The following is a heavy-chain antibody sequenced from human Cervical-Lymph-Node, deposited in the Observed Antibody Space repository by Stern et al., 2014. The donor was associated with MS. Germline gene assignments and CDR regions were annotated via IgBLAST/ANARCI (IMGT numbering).Heavy chain of an antibody. V-gene: IGHV3-30*18. CDR3: AKEAAGDEYNGLDV. D-gene: IGHD1-14*01. CDR1: GFTFKSYG. CDR2: ILYDGSKQ. Sequence: VQLVESGGGVVQPGRSLRISCAASGFTFKSYGMYWVRQAPGKGLEWVAVILYDGSKQEYVDSVEGRFTVSRDNSKNTMYLQMDSLRPEDTAVYYCAKEAAGDEYNGLDVWGQGTTVTVAS. J-gene: IGHJ6*02.